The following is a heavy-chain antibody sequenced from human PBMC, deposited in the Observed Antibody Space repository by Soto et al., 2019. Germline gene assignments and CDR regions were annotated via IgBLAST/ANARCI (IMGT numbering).Heavy chain of an antibody. J-gene: IGHJ3*02. CDR2: IYHSGSP. Sequence: QVQLQESGPGLVKPSGTLSLTCAVSGGSISSSYWWSWVRQPPGKGLEWIGEIYHSGSPNYNPSLKSRVTISVDKSKNQFSLKLSSVTAADTAVYYCARRRITMIVVVFDAFDIWGQGTMVTVSS. V-gene: IGHV4-4*02. D-gene: IGHD3-22*01. CDR1: GGSISSSYW. CDR3: ARRRITMIVVVFDAFDI.